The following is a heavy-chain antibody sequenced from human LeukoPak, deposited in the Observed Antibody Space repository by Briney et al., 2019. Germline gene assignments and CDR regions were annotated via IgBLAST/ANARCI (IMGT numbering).Heavy chain of an antibody. Sequence: HRASVKVSCKASGGTFSSYAISWVRQAPGQGLEWMGGTIPIFGTANYAQKFQGRVTITTDESTSTAYMELSSLRSEDTAVYYCARGKGISPYYYYYYMDVWGKGTTVTVSS. CDR2: TIPIFGTA. D-gene: IGHD6-13*01. CDR1: GGTFSSYA. J-gene: IGHJ6*03. CDR3: ARGKGISPYYYYYYMDV. V-gene: IGHV1-69*05.